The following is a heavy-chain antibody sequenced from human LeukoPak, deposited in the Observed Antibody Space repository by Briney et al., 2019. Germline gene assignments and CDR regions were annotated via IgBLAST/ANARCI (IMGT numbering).Heavy chain of an antibody. V-gene: IGHV3-23*01. CDR2: ISGSGGST. CDR1: GFTFSSYA. CDR3: ARDSPVAAAGTWFDP. J-gene: IGHJ5*02. D-gene: IGHD6-13*01. Sequence: GGSLRLSCAASGFTFSSYAMSWVRQAPGKGLEWVSAISGSGGSTYYTDSVKGRFTISRDNAKNSLYLQMNSLRVEDTAVYYCARDSPVAAAGTWFDPWGQGTLVTVSS.